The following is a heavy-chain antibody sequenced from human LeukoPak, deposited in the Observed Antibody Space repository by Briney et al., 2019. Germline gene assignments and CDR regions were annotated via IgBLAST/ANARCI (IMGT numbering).Heavy chain of an antibody. J-gene: IGHJ4*02. CDR3: ARDGGYYYDSRAYYPGPFDY. CDR1: GGTFSSYA. D-gene: IGHD3-22*01. CDR2: IIPIFGTA. Sequence: SVKVSCKASGGTFSSYAISWVRQAPGQGLEWMGGIIPIFGTANYAQKFQGRVTITADESTSTYYMELSSLRSEDTAVYYCARDGGYYYDSRAYYPGPFDYWGQGALVTVSS. V-gene: IGHV1-69*13.